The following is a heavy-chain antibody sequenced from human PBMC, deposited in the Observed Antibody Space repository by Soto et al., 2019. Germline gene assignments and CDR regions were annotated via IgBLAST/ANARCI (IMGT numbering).Heavy chain of an antibody. CDR3: ARGVAARPRNWFDP. V-gene: IGHV4-59*01. Sequence: SETLSLTCTVSGGSISSYYWSWIRQPPGKGLEWIGYIYYSGSTNYNPSLKSRVTISVDTSKNQFSLKLSSVTAADTAVYYCARGVAARPRNWFDPWGQGTLVTVSS. D-gene: IGHD6-6*01. CDR2: IYYSGST. CDR1: GGSISSYY. J-gene: IGHJ5*02.